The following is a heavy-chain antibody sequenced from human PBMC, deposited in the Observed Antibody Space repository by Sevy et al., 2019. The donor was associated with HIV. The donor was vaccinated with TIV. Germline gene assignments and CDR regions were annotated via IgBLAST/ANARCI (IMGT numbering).Heavy chain of an antibody. Sequence: SETLSLTCTVSGGSISSYYWGWIRQPPGKGLEWIGYIYYSGSTNYNPSLKSRVTISVDTSKNQFSLKLSSATAADTAVYYCARVYYDSSGYYSPYYYYYMDVWGKGTTVTVSS. D-gene: IGHD3-22*01. CDR1: GGSISSYY. J-gene: IGHJ6*03. CDR3: ARVYYDSSGYYSPYYYYYMDV. CDR2: IYYSGST. V-gene: IGHV4-59*01.